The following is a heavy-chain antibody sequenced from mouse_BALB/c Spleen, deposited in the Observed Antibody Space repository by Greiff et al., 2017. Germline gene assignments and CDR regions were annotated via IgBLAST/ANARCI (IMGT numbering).Heavy chain of an antibody. CDR1: GFTFSSFG. CDR2: ISSGSSTI. J-gene: IGHJ4*01. Sequence: DVMLVESGGGLVQPGGSRKLSCAASGFTFSSFGMHWVRQAPEKGLEWVAYISSGSSTIYYADTVKGRFTISRDNPKNTLFLQMTSLRSEDTAMYYCAREGEAAYAMDYWGQGTSVTVSS. CDR3: AREGEAAYAMDY. V-gene: IGHV5-17*02.